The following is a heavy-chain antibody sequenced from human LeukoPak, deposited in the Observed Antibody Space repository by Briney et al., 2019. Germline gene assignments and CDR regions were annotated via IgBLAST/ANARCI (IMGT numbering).Heavy chain of an antibody. CDR2: FDPEDGET. CDR3: ATGVIAAAGTRWFDP. J-gene: IGHJ5*02. Sequence: ASVKVSCKVSGYTLTELSMHWVRQAPGKGLVWMGGFDPEDGETIYAQKFQGRVTMTEDTSTDTAYMELSSLRSEDTAVYYCATGVIAAAGTRWFDPWGQGTLVTVSS. D-gene: IGHD6-13*01. V-gene: IGHV1-24*01. CDR1: GYTLTELS.